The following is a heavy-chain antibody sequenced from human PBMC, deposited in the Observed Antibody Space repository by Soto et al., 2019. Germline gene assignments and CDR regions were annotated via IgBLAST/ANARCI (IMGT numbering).Heavy chain of an antibody. J-gene: IGHJ4*02. Sequence: SETLSLTCAVSGCSISSSNWWSWVRQPPGKGLEWIGEIYHSGSTNYNRSLKSRVTISVDKSKNQFSLKLSSVTAADTAVYYCARAAMGGSSWPSDYWGQGTLVT. CDR2: IYHSGST. V-gene: IGHV4-4*02. CDR1: GCSISSSNW. D-gene: IGHD6-19*01. CDR3: ARAAMGGSSWPSDY.